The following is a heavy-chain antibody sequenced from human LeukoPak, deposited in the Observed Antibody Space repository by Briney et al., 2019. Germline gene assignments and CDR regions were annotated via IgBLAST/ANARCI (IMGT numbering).Heavy chain of an antibody. J-gene: IGHJ4*02. Sequence: GGSLRLSCAASGFTFSSYGMHWVRQAPGKGLEWVAVISYDGSNKYYADSVKGRFTISRDNSKNTLYLQMNSLRAEDTAVYYCARDGGNFGGYFDYWGQGTLVTVSS. V-gene: IGHV3-30*19. CDR3: ARDGGNFGGYFDY. D-gene: IGHD4-23*01. CDR2: ISYDGSNK. CDR1: GFTFSSYG.